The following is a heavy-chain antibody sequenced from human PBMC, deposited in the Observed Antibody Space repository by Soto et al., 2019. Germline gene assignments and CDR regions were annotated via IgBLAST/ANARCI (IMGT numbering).Heavy chain of an antibody. CDR3: ARTLDYGHMDV. V-gene: IGHV4-4*09. D-gene: IGHD3-16*01. CDR1: GDSVRNQY. J-gene: IGHJ6*03. CDR2: IYRSGST. Sequence: QVQMQESGPGLVKPSETLSLTCTVSGDSVRNQYWSWIRRPPGRGLEWIGYIYRSGSTKYNPSLKSRLTISVDTSKNQFSLKLSSVTAADTAVYYCARTLDYGHMDVWCKGTTVTVSS.